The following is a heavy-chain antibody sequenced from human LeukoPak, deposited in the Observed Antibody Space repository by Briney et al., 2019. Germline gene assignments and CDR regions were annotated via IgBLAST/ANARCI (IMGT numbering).Heavy chain of an antibody. Sequence: GGSISXGXYYWRWXRQPAXKXLXWIGGIYXSGSTNDNPSLKSRFTISAETSKNEYSLKLSSVTAADTAVYYCARDQYYDFWSGYSDYYYYYMDVWGKGTTVTVSS. CDR2: IYXSGST. CDR1: GGSISXGXYY. CDR3: ARDQYYDFWSGYSDYYYYYMDV. V-gene: IGHV4-61*02. J-gene: IGHJ6*03. D-gene: IGHD3-3*01.